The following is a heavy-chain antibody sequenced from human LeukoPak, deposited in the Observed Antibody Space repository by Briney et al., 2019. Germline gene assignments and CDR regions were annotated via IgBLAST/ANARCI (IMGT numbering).Heavy chain of an antibody. D-gene: IGHD7-27*01. V-gene: IGHV1-46*01. Sequence: ASVKVSCKASGYTFTSYYMHWVQQAPGQGLEWMGIINPSGGSPSYAQKFQGRVTMTRDMFTSTVYMDLSSLRSEDTAVCYCARDGPLGYYYYYMDVGGKGTTVTVSS. CDR1: GYTFTSYY. CDR3: ARDGPLGYYYYYMDV. J-gene: IGHJ6*03. CDR2: INPSGGSP.